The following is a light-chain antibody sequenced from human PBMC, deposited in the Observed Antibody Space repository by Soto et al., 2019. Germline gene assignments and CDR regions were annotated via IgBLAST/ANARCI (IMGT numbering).Light chain of an antibody. CDR1: QTINNL. Sequence: DIQMTQSPSTLSASVGDTVPITCRTSQTINNLLAWYQKKPGKAPGPLIFDASTVNPGVPSRFSGSGSGTDFTLTISDLQPDDFATYYCQHYDIYGRLTFGPGTTVDIK. CDR2: DAS. J-gene: IGKJ3*01. CDR3: QHYDIYGRLT. V-gene: IGKV1-5*01.